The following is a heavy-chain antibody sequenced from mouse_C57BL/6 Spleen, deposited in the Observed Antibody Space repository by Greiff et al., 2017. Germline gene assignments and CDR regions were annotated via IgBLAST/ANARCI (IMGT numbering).Heavy chain of an antibody. J-gene: IGHJ2*01. CDR1: GYTFTSYW. V-gene: IGHV1-61*01. CDR3: ARMVTTERGGYYDG. Sequence: QVQLQQPGAELVRPGSSVKLSCKASGYTFTSYWMDWVKQRPGQGLEWIGNIYPSDSETHYNQKFTDKATLTVDKSSSTAYMQLSSRTSEDSAVYYCARMVTTERGGYYDGWGQGTTLTVSS. D-gene: IGHD2-2*01. CDR2: IYPSDSET.